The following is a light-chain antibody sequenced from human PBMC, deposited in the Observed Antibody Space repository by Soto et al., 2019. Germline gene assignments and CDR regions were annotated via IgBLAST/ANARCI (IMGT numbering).Light chain of an antibody. CDR2: GAS. Sequence: EIVMTQSPATLSVSPGERATLSCRASQSVSSNLAWYQQKPGQAPRLLIYGASTRATGIPARFSGSGSGTEFTLTISSLQSEDFAVYNCQQYNNWPPMYTFGQGTKLEIK. J-gene: IGKJ2*01. CDR1: QSVSSN. CDR3: QQYNNWPPMYT. V-gene: IGKV3-15*01.